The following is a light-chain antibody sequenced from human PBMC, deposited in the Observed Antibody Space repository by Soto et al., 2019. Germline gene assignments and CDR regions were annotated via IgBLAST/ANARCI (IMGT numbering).Light chain of an antibody. V-gene: IGKV1-5*03. CDR3: QQYDSYSRE. Sequence: DIQMTQSPSTLSASVGDRVTITCRASQSISNWLAWYQQKPGKAPTLLIYRASNLEGGVPSRFSGSGFGTEFTLTISSLEPDDFATYYCQQYDSYSREFGQGTKVEIK. J-gene: IGKJ1*01. CDR1: QSISNW. CDR2: RAS.